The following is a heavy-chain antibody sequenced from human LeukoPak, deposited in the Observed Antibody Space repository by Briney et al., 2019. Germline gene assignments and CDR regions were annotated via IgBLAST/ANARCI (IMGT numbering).Heavy chain of an antibody. CDR1: GFTIRSSA. CDR3: AAETYTDSCCWFDP. CDR2: IVVGSGAA. Sequence: SVKVSCKTSGFTIRSSAIQWVRQARGQRLEWIGWIVVGSGAASYAHYLQERLTITRDMSTGTAYLELSGLRSEDTGIYYCAAETYTDSCCWFDPWGQGTLVTVSP. J-gene: IGHJ5*02. D-gene: IGHD3-16*01. V-gene: IGHV1-58*02.